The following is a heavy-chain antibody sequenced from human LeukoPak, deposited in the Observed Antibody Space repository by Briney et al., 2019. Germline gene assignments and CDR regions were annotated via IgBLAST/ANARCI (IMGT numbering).Heavy chain of an antibody. CDR2: MNPNSGNT. Sequence: ASVKVSCKASGYTFTSYDINWVRQATGQGLEWMGWMNPNSGNTGYAQKFQGRVTMTRSTSISTAYMELSSLRSEDTAVYYCARVGVAYGDYYYYYYMDVWGKGTTVTISS. D-gene: IGHD4-17*01. CDR3: ARVGVAYGDYYYYYYMDV. V-gene: IGHV1-8*01. J-gene: IGHJ6*03. CDR1: GYTFTSYD.